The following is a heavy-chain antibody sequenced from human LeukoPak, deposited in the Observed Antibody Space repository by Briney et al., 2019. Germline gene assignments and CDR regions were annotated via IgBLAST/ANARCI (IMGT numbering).Heavy chain of an antibody. CDR2: ISTDGRDK. Sequence: GGSLRLSCAASGFSFSNYAMHWVRQTPGEGLVWVAVISTDGRDKHYADSVKGRFTISRGNSKSTLYLQMNSLRAEDTAVYYCARDSAAAAVYYFDYWGQGTLVTVSS. V-gene: IGHV3-30*04. CDR3: ARDSAAAAVYYFDY. J-gene: IGHJ4*02. CDR1: GFSFSNYA. D-gene: IGHD6-13*01.